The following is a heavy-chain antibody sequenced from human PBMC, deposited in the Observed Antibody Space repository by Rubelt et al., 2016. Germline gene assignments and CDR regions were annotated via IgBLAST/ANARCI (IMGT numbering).Heavy chain of an antibody. Sequence: QVQLVQSGAEVKKPGASVKVSCKASGYTFTSYGISWVRQAPGQGLEWMGWISAYNGHTNYAQKLQGQVTMTTDTSTRTAYMGLRSLGADDTAVDYCARDRIRIAARQGWYFDLWGRGTLVTVSS. J-gene: IGHJ2*01. CDR2: ISAYNGHT. V-gene: IGHV1-18*01. CDR1: GYTFTSYG. D-gene: IGHD6-6*01. CDR3: ARDRIRIAARQGWYFDL.